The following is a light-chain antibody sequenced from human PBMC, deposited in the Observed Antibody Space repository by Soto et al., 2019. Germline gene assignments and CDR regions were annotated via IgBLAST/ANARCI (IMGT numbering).Light chain of an antibody. Sequence: QSALTQPASVSGSPGQSITISCTGTSSDVGDYNYVSWYQQHPGKAPKLMIYDVSNRPSGVSNRFSGSKSGSTASLTISGLQAEDEADYDCSSYTSSSTLVVFGGGTKLTVL. J-gene: IGLJ2*01. CDR3: SSYTSSSTLVV. V-gene: IGLV2-14*03. CDR1: SSDVGDYNY. CDR2: DVS.